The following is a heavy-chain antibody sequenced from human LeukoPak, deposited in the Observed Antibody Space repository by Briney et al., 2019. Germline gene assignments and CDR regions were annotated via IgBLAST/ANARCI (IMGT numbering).Heavy chain of an antibody. CDR2: INHSGST. D-gene: IGHD6-19*01. V-gene: IGHV4-34*01. CDR3: ARVGSGPIFGFLDY. CDR1: GGSFSGYY. Sequence: SETLSLTCAVYGGSFSGYYWSWIRQPPGKGLEWIGEINHSGSTNYNPSLKSRVTISVDTSKNQFSLKLSSVTAADTAVYYCARVGSGPIFGFLDYWGQGTLVTVSS. J-gene: IGHJ4*02.